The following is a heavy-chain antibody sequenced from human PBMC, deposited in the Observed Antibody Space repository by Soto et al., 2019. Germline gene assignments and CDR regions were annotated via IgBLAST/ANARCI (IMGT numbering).Heavy chain of an antibody. CDR2: VYYSGST. CDR3: ARLSEVLGELSDYYYYYYMDV. Sequence: SETLSLTCTVSGGSIRSFYWNWIRQPPGKGLEWIGNVYYSGSTKYNPSLKSRVTISVDTSKNQSSLKLSSVTAADTAVYYCARLSEVLGELSDYYYYYYMDVWGKGTTVTVSS. J-gene: IGHJ6*03. CDR1: GGSIRSFY. D-gene: IGHD3-16*02. V-gene: IGHV4-59*08.